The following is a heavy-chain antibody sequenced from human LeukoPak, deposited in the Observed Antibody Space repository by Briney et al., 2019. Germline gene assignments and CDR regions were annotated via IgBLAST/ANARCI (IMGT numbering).Heavy chain of an antibody. CDR3: TRAGGLVRGVHYYYYMDV. CDR2: IRYDGSDK. CDR1: GFAFSTYG. J-gene: IGHJ6*03. D-gene: IGHD3-10*01. Sequence: GGSLRLSCAASGFAFSTYGMHWVRQAPGKGLEWVAFIRYDGSDKYYADSVKGRFTISRDNSKNTLSLQMNSLRPDDTAVYYCTRAGGLVRGVHYYYYMDVWGKGTTVTISS. V-gene: IGHV3-30*02.